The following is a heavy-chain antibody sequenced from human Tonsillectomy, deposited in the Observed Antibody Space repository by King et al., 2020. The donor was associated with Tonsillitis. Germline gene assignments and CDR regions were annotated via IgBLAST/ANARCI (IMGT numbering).Heavy chain of an antibody. CDR2: ILPVSGTP. J-gene: IGHJ4*02. D-gene: IGHD1-1*01. CDR3: AREDDLGTWYFEY. CDR1: GDTFNRYY. V-gene: IGHV1-69*01. Sequence: VQLVQSGVEVRKPGSSVKVSCKTSGDTFNRYYVNWVRQAPGQGLEWMGGILPVSGTPNYAQKFQGRVTITADESTSVAYMDLNSLRSEDTAVYYCAREDDLGTWYFEYWGQGTLVIVSS.